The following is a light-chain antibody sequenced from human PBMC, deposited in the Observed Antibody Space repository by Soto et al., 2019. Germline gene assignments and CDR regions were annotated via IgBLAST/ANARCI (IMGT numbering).Light chain of an antibody. V-gene: IGLV1-40*01. CDR1: SSNIGAGYD. CDR3: QSYDSSLSVFHVV. CDR2: GNS. Sequence: QSVLTQPPSVSRAPGQRVTISCTGSSSNIGAGYDVHWYQQLPGTAPKLLIYGNSNRPSGVPDRFSGSKSGTSASLAITGLQAEDEADYYCQSYDSSLSVFHVVFGGGTKLTVL. J-gene: IGLJ2*01.